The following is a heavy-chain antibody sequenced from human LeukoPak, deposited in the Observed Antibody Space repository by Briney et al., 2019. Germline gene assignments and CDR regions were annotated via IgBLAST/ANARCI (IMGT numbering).Heavy chain of an antibody. J-gene: IGHJ4*02. CDR3: AHPGVLISL. D-gene: IGHD4/OR15-4a*01. CDR2: ISGSGGTT. Sequence: GGSLRLSCAASGFIFSNYAMSWVRQAPGKGLEWVSAISGSGGTTYHADSVKGRFTISRDNSKTTVYLQMSSLRVEDTAVYYCAHPGVLISLWGQGTLVTVSS. CDR1: GFIFSNYA. V-gene: IGHV3-23*01.